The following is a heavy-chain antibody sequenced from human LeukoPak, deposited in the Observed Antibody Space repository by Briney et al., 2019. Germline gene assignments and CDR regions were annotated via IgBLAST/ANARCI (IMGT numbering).Heavy chain of an antibody. CDR2: ILYDGSNK. D-gene: IGHD3-22*01. V-gene: IGHV3-30-3*01. CDR3: ASEAIVVERWFDP. Sequence: GGSLRLSCAASGFTFSRYAMHWVRQPPGKGLEWVAVILYDGSNKYYADSVKGRFTISRDNSKNTVYLQMNSPRAEDTALYYCASEAIVVERWFDPWGQGTLVTVSS. J-gene: IGHJ5*02. CDR1: GFTFSRYA.